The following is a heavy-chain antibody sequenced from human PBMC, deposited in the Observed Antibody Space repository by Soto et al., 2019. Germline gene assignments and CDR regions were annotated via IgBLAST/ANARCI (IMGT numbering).Heavy chain of an antibody. CDR1: GFTFRSYA. Sequence: GGSLRLSCAASGFTFRSYAMSWVRQAPGKGLEWVSAISGDGSSTYYADSVKGRFTISRDNYKNTLCLQMDSLRAEDTAIFYCAKGSSGSRTYYFDYWGQGSLVTVS. CDR3: AKGSSGSRTYYFDY. CDR2: ISGDGSST. J-gene: IGHJ4*02. V-gene: IGHV3-23*01. D-gene: IGHD3-22*01.